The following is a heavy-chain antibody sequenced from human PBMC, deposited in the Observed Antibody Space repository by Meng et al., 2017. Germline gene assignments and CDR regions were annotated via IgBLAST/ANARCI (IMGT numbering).Heavy chain of an antibody. V-gene: IGHV3-15*01. CDR3: TTASITMVRGVITANYYYYYGMDV. Sequence: GESLKISCAASGFTFSNAWMSWVRPAPGKGLEWGGRIKSKTDGGTTDYAAPVKGRFTISRDDSKNTLYLQMNSLKTEDTAVYYCTTASITMVRGVITANYYYYYGMDVWGQGTTVTVSS. CDR2: IKSKTDGGTT. J-gene: IGHJ6*02. D-gene: IGHD3-10*01. CDR1: GFTFSNAW.